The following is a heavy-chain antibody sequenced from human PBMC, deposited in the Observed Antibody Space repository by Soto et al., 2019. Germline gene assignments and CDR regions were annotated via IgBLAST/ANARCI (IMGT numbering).Heavy chain of an antibody. D-gene: IGHD4-17*01. V-gene: IGHV3-20*04. Sequence: EVQLVESGGGVVRPGGSLRLSCAASGFTFDDYGMSWVRQAPGKGLEWVSGINWNGGSTGYADSVKGRFTISRDNAKNSLYLQMNSLRAEDTALYYCARLINDYGDGDYYYYFGVDVWGQGTTVTVSS. CDR1: GFTFDDYG. CDR2: INWNGGST. J-gene: IGHJ6*02. CDR3: ARLINDYGDGDYYYYFGVDV.